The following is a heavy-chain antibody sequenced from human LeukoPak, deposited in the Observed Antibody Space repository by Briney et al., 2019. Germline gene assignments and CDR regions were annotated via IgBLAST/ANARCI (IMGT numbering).Heavy chain of an antibody. D-gene: IGHD1-7*01. V-gene: IGHV3-21*01. CDR2: ISSSSSYI. Sequence: GGSLRLFCAASGFTFSSYSMNWVRQAPGKGLEWVSSISSSSSYIYYADSVKGRFTISRDNAKNSLYLQMNSLRAEDTAVYYCARVDWNYVGDYWGQGTLVTVSS. CDR1: GFTFSSYS. J-gene: IGHJ4*02. CDR3: ARVDWNYVGDY.